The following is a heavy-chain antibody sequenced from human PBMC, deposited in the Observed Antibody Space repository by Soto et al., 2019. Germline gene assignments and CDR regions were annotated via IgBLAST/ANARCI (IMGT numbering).Heavy chain of an antibody. D-gene: IGHD3-10*01. CDR3: ARGDRGPFDL. Sequence: EVQVVESGGGLVQPGGSLRLSCAASGFTFSYYWMHWVRQAPGTGLVWVSHIQNDGSRTTYADSVKGRFTISRDNAKNTLYLHMNSLRAEATAVYYCARGDRGPFDLWGQGTMVTVSS. CDR1: GFTFSYYW. CDR2: IQNDGSRT. J-gene: IGHJ3*01. V-gene: IGHV3-74*01.